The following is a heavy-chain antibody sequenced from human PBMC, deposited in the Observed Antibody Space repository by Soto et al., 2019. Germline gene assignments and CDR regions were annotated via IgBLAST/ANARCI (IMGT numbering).Heavy chain of an antibody. Sequence: EVQLVESGGGLVKPGGSLRLSCAASGFTFSSYSMNWVRQAPGKGLEWVSSISSSSSYISYADSVKGRFTISRDNAKNSLYLQMNSLRAEDTAVYYCARLRSGITNNYFDYWGQGTLVTVSS. CDR1: GFTFSSYS. J-gene: IGHJ4*02. CDR3: ARLRSGITNNYFDY. D-gene: IGHD1-20*01. V-gene: IGHV3-21*01. CDR2: ISSSSSYI.